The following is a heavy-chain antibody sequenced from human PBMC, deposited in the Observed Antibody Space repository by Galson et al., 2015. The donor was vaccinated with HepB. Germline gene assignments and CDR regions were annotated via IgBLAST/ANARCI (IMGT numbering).Heavy chain of an antibody. CDR3: ARDRSAFDI. V-gene: IGHV1-46*01. CDR1: GGPFSSYT. CDR2: INPSGGST. J-gene: IGHJ3*02. Sequence: SVKVSCKASGGPFSSYTFSWVRQAPGQGLEWMGIINPSGGSTSYAQKFQGRVTMTRDTSTSTVYMELSSLRSEDTAVYYCARDRSAFDIWGQGTMVTVSS.